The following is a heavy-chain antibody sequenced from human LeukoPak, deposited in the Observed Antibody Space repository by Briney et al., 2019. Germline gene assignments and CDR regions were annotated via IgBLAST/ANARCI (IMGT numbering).Heavy chain of an antibody. CDR1: GGSFSGYY. V-gene: IGHV4-34*01. J-gene: IGHJ4*02. CDR2: INHSGST. CDR3: ARGRGYSGYDPVDY. Sequence: PSETLSLTCAVYGGSFSGYYWSWIRQPPGKGLEWIGEINHSGSTNYNPSLKSRVTISVDTSKNQFSLKLSSVTAADTAVYYCARGRGYSGYDPVDYWGQGTLVTVSP. D-gene: IGHD5-12*01.